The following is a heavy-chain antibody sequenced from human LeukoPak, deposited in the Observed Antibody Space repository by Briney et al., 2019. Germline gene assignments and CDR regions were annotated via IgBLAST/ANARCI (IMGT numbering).Heavy chain of an antibody. CDR1: GGAISSYY. CDR3: ARVGANYDSSGVFGY. V-gene: IGHV4-30-4*01. J-gene: IGHJ4*02. CDR2: IYYSGST. Sequence: ASETLSLTCTVSGGAISSYYWSWIRQPPGKGLEWIGYIYYSGSTYYNPSLKSRVTISVDTSKNQFSLKLSSVTAADTAVYYCARVGANYDSSGVFGYWGQGTLVTVSS. D-gene: IGHD3-22*01.